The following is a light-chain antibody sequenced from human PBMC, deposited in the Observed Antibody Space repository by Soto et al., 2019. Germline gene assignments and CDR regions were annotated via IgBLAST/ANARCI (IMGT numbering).Light chain of an antibody. V-gene: IGLV1-40*01. CDR3: QSYDSSLSVV. CDR1: SSNIGAGYD. CDR2: GNS. J-gene: IGLJ2*01. Sequence: QPVLTQPPSVSGVPGQRVTISCTGSSSNIGAGYDVHWYQQLPGTAPKILIYGNSNRPSGVPDRFSGSKSGTSASLAITGLQAEDEADYYCQSYDSSLSVVFGGGTKLTVL.